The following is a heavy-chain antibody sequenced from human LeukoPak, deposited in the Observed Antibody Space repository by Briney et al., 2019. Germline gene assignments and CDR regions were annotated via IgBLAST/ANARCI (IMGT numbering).Heavy chain of an antibody. Sequence: GGSLRLSCATSGFSFSDAWMNWVRQAPGKGLEWVGRIRRNSDCGTIDYAAPVKGRFALSRDDSKNTLYLHMSSLQTEDTAVYYCATDFYDTTWGQGTLVTVSS. CDR1: GFSFSDAW. CDR3: ATDFYDTT. V-gene: IGHV3-15*07. J-gene: IGHJ5*02. D-gene: IGHD3-22*01. CDR2: IRRNSDCGTI.